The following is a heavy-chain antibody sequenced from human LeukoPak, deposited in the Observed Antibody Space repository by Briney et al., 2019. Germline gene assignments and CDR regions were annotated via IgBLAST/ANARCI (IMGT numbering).Heavy chain of an antibody. CDR3: ARANLWFGELGWIDP. J-gene: IGHJ5*02. V-gene: IGHV7-4-1*02. CDR1: GYTFTGYY. D-gene: IGHD3-10*01. CDR2: INTNTGNP. Sequence: GASVKVSCKASGYTFTGYYMHWVRQAPGQGLEWMGWINTNTGNPTYAQGFTGRFVFSLDTSVSTAYLQISSLKADDTAVYYCARANLWFGELGWIDPWGQGTRVTVSS.